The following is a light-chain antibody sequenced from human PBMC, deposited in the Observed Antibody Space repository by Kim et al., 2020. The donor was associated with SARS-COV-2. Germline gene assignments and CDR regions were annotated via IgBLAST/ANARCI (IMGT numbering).Light chain of an antibody. V-gene: IGLV3-9*01. Sequence: YELTQPLSVSVALGQTARLTCGGNNIQTKNVHWYRQKPGQAPVLVMYKDSKRPSGIPERFSGSNSGNTATLTISRAQAGDEADYYCQVWDSGTWVFGGGTQLTVL. CDR2: KDS. CDR1: NIQTKN. J-gene: IGLJ3*02. CDR3: QVWDSGTWV.